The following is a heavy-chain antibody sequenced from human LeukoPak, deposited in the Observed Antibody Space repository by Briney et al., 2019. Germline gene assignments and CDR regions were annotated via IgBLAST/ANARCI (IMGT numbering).Heavy chain of an antibody. J-gene: IGHJ4*02. CDR1: GGSMSSYY. CDR2: IDSSGST. CDR3: ARARLWFGEYTFDY. V-gene: IGHV4-4*07. D-gene: IGHD3-10*01. Sequence: PSETLSLTCTVSGGSMSSYYWSWIPQPAGKGLEWIGRIDSSGSTKHNPSLKSRLTMSLDTSKNQFSLNLSSLTAADTAVYYCARARLWFGEYTFDYWGQGTLVTVSS.